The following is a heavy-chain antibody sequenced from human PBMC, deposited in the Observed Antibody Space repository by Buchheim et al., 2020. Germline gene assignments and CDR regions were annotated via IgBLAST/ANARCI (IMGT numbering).Heavy chain of an antibody. J-gene: IGHJ4*02. CDR1: GFTFRSYG. V-gene: IGHV3-30*18. CDR3: AKDFYYYDSSGYYYYFDY. D-gene: IGHD3-22*01. CDR2: ISYDGSKK. Sequence: QVQLVESGGDVVQPGRSLRLSCAASGFTFRSYGMHWVRQAPGQGLEWVAVISYDGSKKSFADSVKGRFTIYRYNSKNTLYLQMNSLRAEDTAVYYCAKDFYYYDSSGYYYYFDYWGQGTL.